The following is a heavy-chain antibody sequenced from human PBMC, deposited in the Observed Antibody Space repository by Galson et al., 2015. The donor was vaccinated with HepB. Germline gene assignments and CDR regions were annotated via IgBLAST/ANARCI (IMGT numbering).Heavy chain of an antibody. D-gene: IGHD4-11*01. CDR2: IWYDGSNK. J-gene: IGHJ4*02. CDR3: ATLYSTFDN. Sequence: SLRLSCAASGFSFSRYGMHWVRQAPGKGLEWVAVIWYDGSNKYYADSVKGRFTIPRDNSENTLYLQMSSLRAEDTAVYYCATLYSTFDNWGQGTLVTVSS. V-gene: IGHV3-33*01. CDR1: GFSFSRYG.